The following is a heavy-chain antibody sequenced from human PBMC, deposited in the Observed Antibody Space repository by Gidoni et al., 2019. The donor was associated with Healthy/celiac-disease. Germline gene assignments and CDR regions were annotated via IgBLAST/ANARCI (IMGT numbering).Heavy chain of an antibody. V-gene: IGHV3-21*01. J-gene: IGHJ4*02. CDR2: ISSSSSYI. D-gene: IGHD1-26*01. Sequence: GLEWVSSISSSSSYIYYADSVKGRFTISRDNAKNSLYLQMNSLRAEDTAVYYCAREASGSLDFDYWGQGTLVTVSS. CDR3: AREASGSLDFDY.